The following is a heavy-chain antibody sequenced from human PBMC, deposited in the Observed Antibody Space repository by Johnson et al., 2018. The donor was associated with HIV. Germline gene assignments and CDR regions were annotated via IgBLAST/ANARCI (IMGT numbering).Heavy chain of an antibody. J-gene: IGHJ3*02. CDR1: GFTFDDYD. Sequence: VQLVESGGGVERPGGSLRLSCAASGFTFDDYDMSWVRQAPGKGLEWVSGISWNGGSAAYADSVKGRFTVSRDNSKNTVYLQMNSLRAEDTAVYYCARERIGYSSSGDAFDIWGQGTMVTVSS. CDR3: ARERIGYSSSGDAFDI. D-gene: IGHD6-13*01. CDR2: ISWNGGSA. V-gene: IGHV3-20*04.